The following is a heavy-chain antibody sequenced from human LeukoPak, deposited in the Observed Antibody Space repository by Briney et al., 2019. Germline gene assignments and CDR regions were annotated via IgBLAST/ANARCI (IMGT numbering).Heavy chain of an antibody. CDR2: ISSSTSYI. CDR3: ARDLDSSGYYHVVDS. CDR1: GFTFSTYN. J-gene: IGHJ4*02. D-gene: IGHD3-22*01. V-gene: IGHV3-21*01. Sequence: GGSLRLSCAASGFTFSTYNMNWVRQAPGKGLEWVSSISSSTSYIYYADSVKGRFTISRDNAKNSLYLQMNSLRAEDTAVYYCARDLDSSGYYHVVDSWGQGALVTVSS.